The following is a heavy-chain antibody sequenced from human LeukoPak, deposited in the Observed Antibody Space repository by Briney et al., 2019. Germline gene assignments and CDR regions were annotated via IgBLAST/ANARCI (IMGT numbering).Heavy chain of an antibody. CDR2: VRSKAYGGTT. Sequence: PGGSLRLSCTASGFTFGDYAMSWFRQVPGKGLEWVGFVRSKAYGGTTEYAASVKGRFTISRDDSKSIAYLQMNSLKTEDTAVYYCTRANYYDSSGYFDYWGQGTLVTVSS. CDR1: GFTFGDYA. CDR3: TRANYYDSSGYFDY. V-gene: IGHV3-49*03. D-gene: IGHD3-22*01. J-gene: IGHJ4*02.